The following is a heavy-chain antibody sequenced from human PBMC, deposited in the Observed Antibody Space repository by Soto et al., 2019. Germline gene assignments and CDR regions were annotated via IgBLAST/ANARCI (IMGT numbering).Heavy chain of an antibody. Sequence: WGSLRLSCAASGFTFSSYAMSWVRQAPGKGLEWVSAISGSGGSTYYADSVKGRFTISRDNSKNTLYLQMNSLRAEDTAVYYCAKGGPGYCSGGSCYYYYGMDVWGQGTTVRVSS. CDR1: GFTFSSYA. V-gene: IGHV3-23*01. D-gene: IGHD2-15*01. CDR2: ISGSGGST. CDR3: AKGGPGYCSGGSCYYYYGMDV. J-gene: IGHJ6*02.